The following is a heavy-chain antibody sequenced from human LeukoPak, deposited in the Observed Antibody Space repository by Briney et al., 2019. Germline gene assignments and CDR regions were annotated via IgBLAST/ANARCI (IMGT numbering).Heavy chain of an antibody. V-gene: IGHV4-59*01. CDR3: ARVNDSSGYYYDAFDI. D-gene: IGHD3-22*01. J-gene: IGHJ3*02. CDR1: GGSISSYY. Sequence: SETLSLTCTVSGGSISSYYWSWIRQPPGKGLEWIGYIYYSGSTNYNPSLKSRVTISVDTSKNQFSLKLSSVTAADTAVYYCARVNDSSGYYYDAFDIWGQGTVVTVSS. CDR2: IYYSGST.